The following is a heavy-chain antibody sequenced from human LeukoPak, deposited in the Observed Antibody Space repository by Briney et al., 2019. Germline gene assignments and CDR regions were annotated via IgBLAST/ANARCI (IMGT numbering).Heavy chain of an antibody. CDR2: ISSSSSYI. V-gene: IGHV3-21*01. CDR1: GFTFSSYS. CDR3: AREVVWGFWSGLADLGFDP. Sequence: AGGSLRLSCAASGFTFSSYSMNWVRQAPGKGLEWVSFISSSSSYIYYADSVKGRFTISRDNAKNSLYLQMNSLRAEDTAVYYCAREVVWGFWSGLADLGFDPWGQGTLVTVSS. D-gene: IGHD3-3*01. J-gene: IGHJ5*02.